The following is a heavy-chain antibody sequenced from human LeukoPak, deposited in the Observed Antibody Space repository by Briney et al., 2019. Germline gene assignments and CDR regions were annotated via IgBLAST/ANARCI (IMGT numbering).Heavy chain of an antibody. J-gene: IGHJ6*02. Sequence: PGGSLRPSCAASGFTFSSYSMNWVRQAPGKGLEWVSSISSSSSYIYYADSVKGRFTISRDNAKNSLYLQMNSLRAEDTAVYYCARVLGYSYGTLIYYGMDVWGQGTTVTVSS. V-gene: IGHV3-21*01. CDR1: GFTFSSYS. D-gene: IGHD5-18*01. CDR3: ARVLGYSYGTLIYYGMDV. CDR2: ISSSSSYI.